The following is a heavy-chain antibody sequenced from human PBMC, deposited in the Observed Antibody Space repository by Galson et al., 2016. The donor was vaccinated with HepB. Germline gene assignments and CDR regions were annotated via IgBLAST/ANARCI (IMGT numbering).Heavy chain of an antibody. CDR2: TYFRSKWYN. J-gene: IGHJ4*02. Sequence: CAIFGDSVSSNSATWNWIRQSPSRGLEWLGRTYFRSKWYNDYAVSVKSRITVNVDTPKNQFSLQLNSVTPEDAALYYCARATSSSWYVLDHWGQGTLVAVSS. V-gene: IGHV6-1*01. CDR3: ARATSSSWYVLDH. CDR1: GDSVSSNSAT. D-gene: IGHD6-13*01.